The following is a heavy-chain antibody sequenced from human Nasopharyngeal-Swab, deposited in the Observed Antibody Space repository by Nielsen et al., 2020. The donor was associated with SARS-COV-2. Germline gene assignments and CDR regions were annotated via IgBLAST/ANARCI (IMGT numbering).Heavy chain of an antibody. CDR2: ISSSGSTI. CDR3: ARAGNFWSGYYRSYYYGMDV. D-gene: IGHD3-3*01. J-gene: IGHJ6*02. Sequence: RQAPGKGLEWVSYISSSGSTIYYADSVKGRFTISRDNAKNSLYLQMNSLRAEDTAVCYCARAGNFWSGYYRSYYYGMDVWGQGTTVTVSS. V-gene: IGHV3-11*01.